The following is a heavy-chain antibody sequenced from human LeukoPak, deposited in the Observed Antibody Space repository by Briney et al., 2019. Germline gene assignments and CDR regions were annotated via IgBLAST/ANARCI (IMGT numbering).Heavy chain of an antibody. Sequence: GGSLRLSCAASGFTVSSNYMSRVRQAPGKGLEWVSVIYSGGSTYYADSVKGRFTISRDNSKNTLYLQMNSLRAEDTAVYYCARGTVVTPSGAFDIWGQGTMVTVSS. V-gene: IGHV3-66*02. CDR1: GFTVSSNY. CDR2: IYSGGST. J-gene: IGHJ3*02. D-gene: IGHD4-23*01. CDR3: ARGTVVTPSGAFDI.